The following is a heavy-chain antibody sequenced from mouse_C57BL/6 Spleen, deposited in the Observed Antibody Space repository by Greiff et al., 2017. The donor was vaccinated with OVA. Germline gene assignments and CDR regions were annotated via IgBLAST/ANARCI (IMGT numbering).Heavy chain of an antibody. D-gene: IGHD2-3*01. Sequence: QVQLQQPGAELVKPGASVKMSRKASGYTFTSYWITWVKQRPGQGLEWIGDIYPGSGSTNYNEKFKSKATLTVDTSSSTAYMQLSSLTSEDPAVYYCASGGYYRLAYWGQGTLVTVSA. CDR1: GYTFTSYW. CDR3: ASGGYYRLAY. CDR2: IYPGSGST. J-gene: IGHJ3*01. V-gene: IGHV1-55*01.